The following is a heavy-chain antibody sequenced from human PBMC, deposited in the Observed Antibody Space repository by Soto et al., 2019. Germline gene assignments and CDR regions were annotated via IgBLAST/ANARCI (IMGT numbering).Heavy chain of an antibody. Sequence: GGSLRLSCAASGFTFSDYYMSWIRQAPGKGLEWVSYISSSGSTIYYADSVKGRFTISRDNAKNSLYLQMNSLRAEDTAVYYCARDTLYSSSSNYYGMDVWGQGTTVTVSS. CDR3: ARDTLYSSSSNYYGMDV. D-gene: IGHD6-6*01. J-gene: IGHJ6*02. CDR2: ISSSGSTI. CDR1: GFTFSDYY. V-gene: IGHV3-11*01.